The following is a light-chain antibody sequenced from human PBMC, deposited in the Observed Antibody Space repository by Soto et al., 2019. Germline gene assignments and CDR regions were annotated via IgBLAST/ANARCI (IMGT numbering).Light chain of an antibody. CDR2: DNN. CDR3: GTWDSSLSAGRV. J-gene: IGLJ1*01. V-gene: IGLV1-51*01. Sequence: QSVLTQSPSVSAAPGQKVTISCSGSSSNIGNNYVSWYQHLPGTAPKLLIYDNNKRPSGIPDRFSGSKSGTSATLGITGLQTGDEADYYCGTWDSSLSAGRVFGTGTKLTVL. CDR1: SSNIGNNY.